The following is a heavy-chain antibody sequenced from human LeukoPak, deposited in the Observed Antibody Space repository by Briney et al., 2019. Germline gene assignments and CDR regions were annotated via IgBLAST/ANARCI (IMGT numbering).Heavy chain of an antibody. J-gene: IGHJ6*02. CDR1: GGSISSSSYY. Sequence: SETLSLTCTVSGGSISSSSYYWGWIRQPPGKGLEWIGSIYYSGSTYYNPSLKSRVTISVDTSKNQFSLKLSSVTAADTAVYYCARAFSWYRGLNYGMDVWGQGTTVTVSS. CDR2: IYYSGST. D-gene: IGHD6-13*01. CDR3: ARAFSWYRGLNYGMDV. V-gene: IGHV4-39*07.